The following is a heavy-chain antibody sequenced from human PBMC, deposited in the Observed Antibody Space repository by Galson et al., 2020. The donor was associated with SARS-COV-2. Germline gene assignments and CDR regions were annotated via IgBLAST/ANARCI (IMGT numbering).Heavy chain of an antibody. CDR3: AGWYIRF. Sequence: GGSLRLSCAASGFTFSTSYMSSVRQAPGQGLEWLSYIGGSSDVIKYADSVKGRFTISRDNAKNLLYLQMNSLRDEDTAVYYCAGWYIRFWGQGTLVTVSS. J-gene: IGHJ4*02. D-gene: IGHD6-19*01. CDR2: IGGSSDVI. CDR1: GFTFSTSY. V-gene: IGHV3-48*02.